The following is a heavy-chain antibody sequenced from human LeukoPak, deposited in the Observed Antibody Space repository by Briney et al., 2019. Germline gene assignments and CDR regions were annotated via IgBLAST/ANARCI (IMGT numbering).Heavy chain of an antibody. Sequence: ASVKVSCKASGYTFTSYAMHWVRQAPGQRLEWMGWINAGNGNTKYSQKFQGRVTMTRNTSISTAYMELSSLRSEDTAVYYCAISPITIFGVVTSIPYWGQGTLVTVSS. CDR3: AISPITIFGVVTSIPY. V-gene: IGHV1-3*01. J-gene: IGHJ4*02. CDR1: GYTFTSYA. D-gene: IGHD3-3*01. CDR2: INAGNGNT.